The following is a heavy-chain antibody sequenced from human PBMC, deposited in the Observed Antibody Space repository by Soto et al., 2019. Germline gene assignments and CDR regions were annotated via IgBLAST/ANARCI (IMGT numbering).Heavy chain of an antibody. J-gene: IGHJ4*02. CDR2: IYYSGST. D-gene: IGHD3-10*01. Sequence: QVQLQESGPGLVKPSQTLSLTCTVSGGSISSDGYYWSWIRQHPGKGLEWIGYIYYSGSTYYNPSLKSRVTISVDTSKNQFSLKLSSVTAADTAVYYCARGSTTDDYGSGRHYSFADYWGQGTLVTVSS. CDR3: ARGSTTDDYGSGRHYSFADY. V-gene: IGHV4-31*03. CDR1: GGSISSDGYY.